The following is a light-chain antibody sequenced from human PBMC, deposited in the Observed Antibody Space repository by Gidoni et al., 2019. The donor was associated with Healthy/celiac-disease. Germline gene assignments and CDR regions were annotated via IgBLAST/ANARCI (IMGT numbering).Light chain of an antibody. V-gene: IGKV3-11*01. CDR2: DAS. Sequence: ESVLTQSPATLSLSPGVRATLSCRASQSVSSYLAWYQQKPDQAPRLLIYDASNRATGIPARFSGSGSGTDFTLTISSLEPEDFAVYYCQQRSNWPPVLTFGGGTKVEIK. CDR3: QQRSNWPPVLT. CDR1: QSVSSY. J-gene: IGKJ4*01.